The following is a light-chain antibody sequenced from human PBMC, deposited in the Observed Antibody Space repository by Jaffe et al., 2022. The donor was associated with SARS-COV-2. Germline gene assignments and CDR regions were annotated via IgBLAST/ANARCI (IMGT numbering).Light chain of an antibody. CDR3: QQTYSTPLT. CDR2: AAS. Sequence: DIQMTQSPSSLSASVGDRVTITCRTSQSISSSLNWYQQKPGKAPKLLIYAASSLQSGVPSRFSGGGSGTDFTLTISSLQPADFATYYCQQTYSTPLTFGGGTKVEVK. J-gene: IGKJ4*01. V-gene: IGKV1-39*01. CDR1: QSISSS.